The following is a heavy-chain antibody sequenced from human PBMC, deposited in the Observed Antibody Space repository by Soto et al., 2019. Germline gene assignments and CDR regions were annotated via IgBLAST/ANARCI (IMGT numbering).Heavy chain of an antibody. CDR1: GYTLTSYG. CDR3: ARGPHLAAGLNAGMDV. CDR2: ISVYDGST. D-gene: IGHD6-13*01. J-gene: IGHJ6*02. V-gene: IGHV1-18*01. Sequence: QVQVVQSGAEVKNPGASVKVSCKASGYTLTSYGITWVRQAPGQGLEWMGWISVYDGSTNYAQKFQGRVTMTTDTSTSTAYMELGSLRSDDTAVYYCARGPHLAAGLNAGMDVWGQGTTITVSS.